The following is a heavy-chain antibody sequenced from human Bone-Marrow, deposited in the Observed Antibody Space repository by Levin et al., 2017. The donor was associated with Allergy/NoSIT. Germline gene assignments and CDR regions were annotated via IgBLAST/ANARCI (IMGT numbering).Heavy chain of an antibody. Sequence: MASETLSLTCAVYGGSFSGYYWSWIRQPPGKGLEWIGEINHSGSTNYNPSLKSRVTISVDTSKNQFSLKLSSVTAADTAVYYCARTYGEDGDYDLWGQGTLVTVSS. CDR1: GGSFSGYY. CDR3: ARTYGEDGDYDL. V-gene: IGHV4-34*01. D-gene: IGHD4-17*01. CDR2: INHSGST. J-gene: IGHJ4*02.